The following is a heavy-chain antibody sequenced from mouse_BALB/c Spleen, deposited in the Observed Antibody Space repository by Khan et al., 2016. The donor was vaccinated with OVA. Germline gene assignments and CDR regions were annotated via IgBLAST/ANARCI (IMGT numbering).Heavy chain of an antibody. CDR3: ARDYGSSFEYFDV. V-gene: IGHV2-9*02. D-gene: IGHD1-1*01. Sequence: QVQLKESGPGLVAPSQSLSITCTVSGFSLTSYGVHWVRQPPGKGLEWLGLIWAGGSTNYNSALMSRLTINKDNSKSQVFLIMNSLQTDDTAMYYCARDYGSSFEYFDVWGAGTTVTVSS. CDR2: IWAGGST. J-gene: IGHJ1*01. CDR1: GFSLTSYG.